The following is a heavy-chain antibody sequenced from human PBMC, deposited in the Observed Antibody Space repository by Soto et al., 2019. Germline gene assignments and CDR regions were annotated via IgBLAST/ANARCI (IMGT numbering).Heavy chain of an antibody. CDR3: ARGAHCSGGSCYSRIWFDP. D-gene: IGHD2-15*01. CDR1: GYSFTSYW. CDR2: IDPSDSYT. J-gene: IGHJ5*02. V-gene: IGHV5-10-1*01. Sequence: ESLKISCKGSGYSFTSYWISWVRQMPGKGLEWMGRIDPSDSYTNYSPSFQGHVTISADKSISTAYLQWSSLKASDTAMYYCARGAHCSGGSCYSRIWFDPWSQGTLVTVS.